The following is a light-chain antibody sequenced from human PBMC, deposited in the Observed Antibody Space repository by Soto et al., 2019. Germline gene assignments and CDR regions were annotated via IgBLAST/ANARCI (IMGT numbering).Light chain of an antibody. CDR2: DAS. Sequence: MTQSPSTLSASVGDRVTITCRASQSISSSQLAWYQQKPGQDPRLLIHDASSRATGISDRFTGSGSGTEFTLTINSLQSEDFAVYYCQQYNNWWTFGQGTKVDIK. CDR1: QSISSS. V-gene: IGKV3D-15*01. J-gene: IGKJ1*01. CDR3: QQYNNWWT.